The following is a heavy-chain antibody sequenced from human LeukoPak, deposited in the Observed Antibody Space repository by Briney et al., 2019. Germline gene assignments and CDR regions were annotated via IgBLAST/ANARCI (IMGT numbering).Heavy chain of an antibody. Sequence: GGSLRLSCAASGFTFSDYYMSWIRQAPGKGLEWLSYISSSGSTIYYADSVKGRFTISRDNAKKSQYMQMNSLRAEDTAVYYCARPRYCSSNSCYEDAFDIWGHGTMVTASS. D-gene: IGHD2-2*01. CDR3: ARPRYCSSNSCYEDAFDI. J-gene: IGHJ3*02. CDR2: ISSSGSTI. V-gene: IGHV3-11*04. CDR1: GFTFSDYY.